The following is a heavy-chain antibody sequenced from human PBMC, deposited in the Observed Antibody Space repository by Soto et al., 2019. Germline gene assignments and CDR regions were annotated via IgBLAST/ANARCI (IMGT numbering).Heavy chain of an antibody. V-gene: IGHV3-33*01. CDR2: FWFDGSKK. CDR1: GFSFTSYR. J-gene: IGHJ6*02. CDR3: ARELLYGSGSRNFHYYGMDV. Sequence: QVQLVESGGGVVQPGRSLRLSCAASGFSFTSYRIHWVRQAPGKGLEWVAVFWFDGSKKYYADSVKGRFSVSRDNAKSTLYLEMNSLRVDDTAVYYCARELLYGSGSRNFHYYGMDVWGQGTPVTVSS. D-gene: IGHD3-10*01.